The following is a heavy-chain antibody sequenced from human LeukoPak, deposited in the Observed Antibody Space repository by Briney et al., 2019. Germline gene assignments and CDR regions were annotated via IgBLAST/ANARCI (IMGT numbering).Heavy chain of an antibody. V-gene: IGHV1-2*02. D-gene: IGHD6-19*01. CDR2: INPNSGGT. Sequence: GASVKVSCKASGYTFTSYYMHWVRQAPGQGLEWMGWINPNSGGTNYAQKFQGRVTMTRDTSISTAYMELSRLRSDDTAVYYCARELAVAAPDAFDIWGQGTMVTVSS. CDR1: GYTFTSYY. J-gene: IGHJ3*02. CDR3: ARELAVAAPDAFDI.